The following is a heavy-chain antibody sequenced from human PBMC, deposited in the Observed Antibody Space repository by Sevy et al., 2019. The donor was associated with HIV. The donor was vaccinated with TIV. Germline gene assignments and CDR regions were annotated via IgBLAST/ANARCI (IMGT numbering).Heavy chain of an antibody. CDR2: IYYSGST. CDR3: ARDRAKGRGFGP. D-gene: IGHD3-10*01. CDR1: GGSVSSGSYY. Sequence: SETLSLTCTVSGGSVSSGSYYWSWIRQPPGKGLEWIGYIYYSGSTNYHPSLKSRVTISVDTSKNQFSLKLSSVTAADTAVYYCARDRAKGRGFGPWGQGTLVTVSS. V-gene: IGHV4-61*01. J-gene: IGHJ5*02.